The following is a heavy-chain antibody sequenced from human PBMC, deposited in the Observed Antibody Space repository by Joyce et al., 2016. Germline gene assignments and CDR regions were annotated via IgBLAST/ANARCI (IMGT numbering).Heavy chain of an antibody. V-gene: IGHV3-53*01. CDR1: GFTVTGNY. J-gene: IGHJ6*02. D-gene: IGHD4-17*01. CDR2: LYSGSTT. Sequence: EVQLVESGGGLVQPGGSLRLSCAASGFTVTGNYMTWVRQAPGKGLEWVSVLYSGSTTSYAESVKGRFIISRDNSKTTLYLQMNSLRAEDTAVYYCASLRFSYYYYAVDVWGQGTTVTVSS. CDR3: ASLRFSYYYYAVDV.